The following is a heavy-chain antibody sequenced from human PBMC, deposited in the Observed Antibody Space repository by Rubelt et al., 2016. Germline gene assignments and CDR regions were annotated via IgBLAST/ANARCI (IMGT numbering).Heavy chain of an antibody. J-gene: IGHJ4*02. D-gene: IGHD3-10*01. Sequence: EVQLVESGGGLVQPGGSLRLSCAASGFTFSDYYMDWVRQAPGKGLEWVGRIRNKANSYSTEYGGSVKGRFTISRDDSKNALSLQMNSLKTEDTAFYYCTRTSSGTADYWGQGTLVTVSS. V-gene: IGHV3-72*01. CDR3: TRTSSGTADY. CDR1: GFTFSDYY. CDR2: IRNKANSYST.